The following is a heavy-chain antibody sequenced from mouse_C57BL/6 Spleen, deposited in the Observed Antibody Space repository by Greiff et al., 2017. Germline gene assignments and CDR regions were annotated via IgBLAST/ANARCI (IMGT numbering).Heavy chain of an antibody. CDR2: INPNNGGT. V-gene: IGHV1-26*01. J-gene: IGHJ2*01. CDR3: ARKPIYYGNYEYFDY. D-gene: IGHD2-1*01. CDR1: GYTFTDYY. Sequence: EVQLQQSGPELVKPGASVKISCKASGYTFTDYYMNWVKQSHGKSLEWIGDINPNNGGTSYNQTFKGKATLTVDKSSSTAYMELRSLPSEDSAVYYCARKPIYYGNYEYFDYWGQGTTLTVSS.